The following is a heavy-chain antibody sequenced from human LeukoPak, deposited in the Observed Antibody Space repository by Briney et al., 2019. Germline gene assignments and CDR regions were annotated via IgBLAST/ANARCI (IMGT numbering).Heavy chain of an antibody. CDR3: ARREAEESGPIDY. V-gene: IGHV3-23*01. J-gene: IGHJ4*02. D-gene: IGHD3-3*01. CDR2: ISGRGDFT. CDR1: GFTFYKSA. Sequence: GGSLRLSCAASGFTFYKSAMTWVRQAPGAGLEWVSAISGRGDFTYYADSVKGRFTISRDNSKNMLYLQMTSLRADDTAVYYCARREAEESGPIDYWGQGTLVTVSS.